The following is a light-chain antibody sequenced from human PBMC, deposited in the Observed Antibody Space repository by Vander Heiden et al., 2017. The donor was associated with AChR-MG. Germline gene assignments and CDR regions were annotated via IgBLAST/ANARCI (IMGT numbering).Light chain of an antibody. J-gene: IGLJ3*02. V-gene: IGLV1-40*01. CDR2: GNS. CDR3: QSYDNRLSGNWV. Sequence: QSVLTQPPSVSGPPGQRVTIACTRSSSNIGAANDVHWYQQVPGTAPKLLIYGNSNRPSGVPDRFSGSKSGTSASLAITGLQTEDEADYYCQSYDNRLSGNWVFGGGTKVTVL. CDR1: SSNIGAAND.